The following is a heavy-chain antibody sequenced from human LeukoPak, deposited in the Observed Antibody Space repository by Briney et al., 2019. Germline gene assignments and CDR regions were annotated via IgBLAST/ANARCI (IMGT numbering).Heavy chain of an antibody. CDR2: ISWRGSST. CDR1: GFSFHDYA. CDR3: VKERSPQLWPPPYYMDV. V-gene: IGHV3-43D*03. Sequence: SGGSLRLSCAASGFSFHDYAMHWVRQAPGKGLEWVSLISWRGSSTYYADSVKGRFTISRDNTKNSLYLHMSSLRSEDTALYYCVKERSPQLWPPPYYMDVWGKGTTVTVSS. D-gene: IGHD5-24*01. J-gene: IGHJ6*03.